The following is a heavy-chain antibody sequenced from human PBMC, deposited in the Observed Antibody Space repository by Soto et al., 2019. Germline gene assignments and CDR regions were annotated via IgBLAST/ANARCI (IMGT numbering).Heavy chain of an antibody. Sequence: GGSLRLSCAASGFTFSSYGMHWVRQAPGKGLEWVAVIWYDGSNKYYADSVKGRFTISRDNSKNTLYLQMNSLRAEDTAVYYCASTLYYGDYLFDYWGQGTLVTVSS. CDR3: ASTLYYGDYLFDY. CDR2: IWYDGSNK. J-gene: IGHJ4*02. CDR1: GFTFSSYG. V-gene: IGHV3-33*01. D-gene: IGHD4-17*01.